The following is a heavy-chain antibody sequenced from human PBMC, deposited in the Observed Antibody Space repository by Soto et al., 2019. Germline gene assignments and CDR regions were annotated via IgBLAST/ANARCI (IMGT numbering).Heavy chain of an antibody. Sequence: GGSLRLSCAASGFTFVNYAMTWVRQAPGKGLEWVSAISGSGGSTYYADSVKGRFTISRDNSKNTLYLQMNSLRAEDTAVYCCARADTAMRKYNWFDPWGQGTLVTVSS. CDR3: ARADTAMRKYNWFDP. CDR2: ISGSGGST. D-gene: IGHD5-18*01. J-gene: IGHJ5*02. CDR1: GFTFVNYA. V-gene: IGHV3-23*01.